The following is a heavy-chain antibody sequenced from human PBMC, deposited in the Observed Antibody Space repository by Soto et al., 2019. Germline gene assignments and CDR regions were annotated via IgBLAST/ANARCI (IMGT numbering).Heavy chain of an antibody. V-gene: IGHV3-7*01. CDR2: IKQDGNEK. J-gene: IGHJ4*02. CDR1: GFTFSSYW. D-gene: IGHD6-13*01. CDR3: ARDDGIAAAGIIDY. Sequence: EVQLVESGGGLVQPGGSLRLSCAASGFTFSSYWMSWFRQAPGKGLEWVANIKQDGNEKYYVDSVKGRFTISRDNAKNSLYLQMNSLRAEDTAVYYCARDDGIAAAGIIDYWGQGTLVTVSS.